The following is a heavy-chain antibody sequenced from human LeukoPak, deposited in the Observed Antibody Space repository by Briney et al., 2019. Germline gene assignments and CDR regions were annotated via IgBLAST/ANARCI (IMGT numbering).Heavy chain of an antibody. J-gene: IGHJ4*02. CDR1: GGSISTTNYY. V-gene: IGHV4-39*07. CDR2: IHYSGST. CDR3: ARDGGYGDYTIDY. Sequence: SETLSLTCNVSGGSISTTNYYWGWIRQPPGKGLEWLGNIHYSGSTYYNPSLKSRVTISVDTSKNQFSLKLSSVTAADTAVYYCARDGGYGDYTIDYWGQGTLVTVSS. D-gene: IGHD4-17*01.